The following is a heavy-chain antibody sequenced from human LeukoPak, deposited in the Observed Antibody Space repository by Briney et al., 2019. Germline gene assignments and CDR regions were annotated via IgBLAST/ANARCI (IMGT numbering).Heavy chain of an antibody. CDR1: GGTFSSYA. D-gene: IGHD3-22*01. V-gene: IGHV1-69*05. J-gene: IGHJ3*02. Sequence: SVKVSCKXSGGTFSSYAISWVRQAPGQGLEWMGGIIPIFGTANYAQKFQGRVTITTDESTSTAYMELSSLRSEDTAVYYCARGLDYYDSSGYGNDAFDIRGQGTMVTVSS. CDR3: ARGLDYYDSSGYGNDAFDI. CDR2: IIPIFGTA.